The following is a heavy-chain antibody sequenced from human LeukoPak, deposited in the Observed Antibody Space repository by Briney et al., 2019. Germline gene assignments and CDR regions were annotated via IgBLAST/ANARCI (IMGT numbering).Heavy chain of an antibody. Sequence: ASVKVSCKASGGTFSSYAISWVRQAPGQGLEWMGGIIPIFGTANYAQKFQGRVTITTDESTSTAYMELSSLRSEDTAAYYCACGGAGSYYYYYMDVWGEGTTVAVSS. D-gene: IGHD4/OR15-4a*01. CDR2: IIPIFGTA. J-gene: IGHJ6*03. CDR1: GGTFSSYA. V-gene: IGHV1-69*05. CDR3: ACGGAGSYYYYYMDV.